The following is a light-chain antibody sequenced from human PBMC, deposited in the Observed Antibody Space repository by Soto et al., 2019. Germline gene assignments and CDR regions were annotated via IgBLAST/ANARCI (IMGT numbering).Light chain of an antibody. V-gene: IGKV1-5*03. CDR1: QSFSSW. Sequence: DIQMTQSPSTLSASVGDRVTITCRASQSFSSWLAWYQQKPGKAPKLLIYKASILESGVPSRFSGSGSGTEFTLTISSLQPDDFASYYCQQYNSYPLTFGGGTKVEIK. CDR2: KAS. CDR3: QQYNSYPLT. J-gene: IGKJ4*01.